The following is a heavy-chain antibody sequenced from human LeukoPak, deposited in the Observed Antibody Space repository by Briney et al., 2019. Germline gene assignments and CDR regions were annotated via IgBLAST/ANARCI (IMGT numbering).Heavy chain of an antibody. CDR3: ARVMGYSYGSFDY. V-gene: IGHV3-23*01. CDR2: ISGSGGST. CDR1: GFTFSSYA. D-gene: IGHD5-18*01. J-gene: IGHJ4*02. Sequence: GGSLRLSCAASGFTFSSYAMSWVRQAPGKGLEWVSAISGSGGSTYYADSVKGRFTISRDNSKNTLYLQMNSLKTEDTAVYYCARVMGYSYGSFDYWGQGTLVTVSS.